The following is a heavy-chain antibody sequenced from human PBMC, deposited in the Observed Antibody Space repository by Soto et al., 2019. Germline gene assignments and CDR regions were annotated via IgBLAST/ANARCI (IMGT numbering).Heavy chain of an antibody. Sequence: QVQLQESGPGLVKPSQTLSLTCTVSGGSISSGGYYWSWIRQHPGKGLEWIGYIYYSGSTYYNPSLKSQVTISVDTSKNPFSLKLSTVTAADTAVYYCARVVGATATSGAFDIWGQGTMVTVSS. CDR2: IYYSGST. CDR1: GGSISSGGYY. CDR3: ARVVGATATSGAFDI. D-gene: IGHD1-26*01. J-gene: IGHJ3*02. V-gene: IGHV4-31*01.